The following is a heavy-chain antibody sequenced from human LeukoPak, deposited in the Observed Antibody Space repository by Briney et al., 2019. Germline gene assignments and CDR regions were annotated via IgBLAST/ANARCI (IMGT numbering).Heavy chain of an antibody. CDR3: ARDRWDIVATMQHYYYYGMDV. CDR1: GGSISSYY. Sequence: SETLSLTCTVSGGSISSYYWSWIRQPPGKGLEGMGYIYYSGSTNYNPSLKSRVTISVDTSKNQFSLKLSSVTAADTAVYYCARDRWDIVATMQHYYYYGMDVWGQGTTVTASS. D-gene: IGHD5-12*01. J-gene: IGHJ6*02. CDR2: IYYSGST. V-gene: IGHV4-59*01.